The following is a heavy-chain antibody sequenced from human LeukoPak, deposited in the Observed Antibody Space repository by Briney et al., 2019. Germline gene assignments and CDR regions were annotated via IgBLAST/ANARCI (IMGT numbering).Heavy chain of an antibody. Sequence: GASVKVSCKASGYDFTSYYMHWLRQAPGQGLEWMAIISPSSGSTSFAQKFQGRLSMTRDTSTSTVYMELRSLRSEDTAVYFCARGSSTAVVILDPYYFHSWGQGTLVTVSS. V-gene: IGHV1-46*01. CDR1: GYDFTSYY. D-gene: IGHD3-22*01. CDR3: ARGSSTAVVILDPYYFHS. CDR2: ISPSSGST. J-gene: IGHJ4*02.